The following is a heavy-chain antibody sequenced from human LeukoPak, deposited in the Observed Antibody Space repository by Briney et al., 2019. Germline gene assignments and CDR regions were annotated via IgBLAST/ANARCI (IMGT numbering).Heavy chain of an antibody. CDR1: GFTFSSYG. Sequence: HPGGSLRLSCAASGFTFSSYGMHWVRQAPGKGLEWVAVISYDGSNKYYADSVKGRFTISRDNSKNTLYLQMNSLRAEDTAVYYCAKERSPQQYISGWYEFDYWGQGTLVTVSS. D-gene: IGHD6-19*01. J-gene: IGHJ4*02. V-gene: IGHV3-30*18. CDR3: AKERSPQQYISGWYEFDY. CDR2: ISYDGSNK.